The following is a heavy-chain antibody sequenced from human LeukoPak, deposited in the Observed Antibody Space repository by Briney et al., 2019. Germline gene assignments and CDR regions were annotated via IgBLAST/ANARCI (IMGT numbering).Heavy chain of an antibody. CDR2: INHSGST. CDR3: ARARIGVVVTAILGGLLDY. D-gene: IGHD2-21*02. CDR1: GGSFSGYY. J-gene: IGHJ4*02. V-gene: IGHV4-34*01. Sequence: SETLSLTRAVYGGSFSGYYWSWIRQPPGKGLEWIGEINHSGSTNYNPSLKSRVTISVDTSKNQFSLKLSSVTAADTAVYYCARARIGVVVTAILGGLLDYWGQGTLVTVSS.